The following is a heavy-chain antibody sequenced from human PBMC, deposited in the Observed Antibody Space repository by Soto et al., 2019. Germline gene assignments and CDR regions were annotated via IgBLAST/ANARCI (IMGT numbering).Heavy chain of an antibody. D-gene: IGHD4-4*01. CDR2: MNTNSGNT. CDR3: ARGPVYSNYEIYFDY. Sequence: QVQLVQSGAEVKKPGASVKVSCKASGYTFTSYDINWVRQATGQGLERMGWMNTNSGNTGYAQKFQGRVTMTRNTSISTAYMELSSLRSEDTAVYYCARGPVYSNYEIYFDYWGQGTLVTVSS. J-gene: IGHJ4*02. CDR1: GYTFTSYD. V-gene: IGHV1-8*01.